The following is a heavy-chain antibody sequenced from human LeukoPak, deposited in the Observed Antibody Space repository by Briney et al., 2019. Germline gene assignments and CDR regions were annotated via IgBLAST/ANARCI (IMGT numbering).Heavy chain of an antibody. V-gene: IGHV3-33*01. D-gene: IGHD1-20*01. CDR1: GFIFNKNG. J-gene: IGHJ4*02. CDR2: IWFDGSNR. Sequence: GGSLRLSCAASGFIFNKNGMHWVRQAPGKGLEWVARIWFDGSNRDYADSVRGRFTTSRDNSKNTLYLQMNSLRAEDTAVYYCASLSGGSITGTDYWGQGTLVTVSS. CDR3: ASLSGGSITGTDY.